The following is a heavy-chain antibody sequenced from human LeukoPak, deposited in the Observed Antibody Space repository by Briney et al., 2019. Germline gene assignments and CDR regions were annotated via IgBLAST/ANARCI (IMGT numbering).Heavy chain of an antibody. V-gene: IGHV3-30*04. J-gene: IGHJ4*02. D-gene: IGHD6-19*01. Sequence: PGRSLRLSCAASGFTFSSYAMHWVRQAPGKGLEWVAVIPYDGSNKYYADSVKGRFTISRDNSKNTLYLQMNSLGAEDTAVYYCARAVAVAGTPAMDYWGQGTLVTVSS. CDR3: ARAVAVAGTPAMDY. CDR1: GFTFSSYA. CDR2: IPYDGSNK.